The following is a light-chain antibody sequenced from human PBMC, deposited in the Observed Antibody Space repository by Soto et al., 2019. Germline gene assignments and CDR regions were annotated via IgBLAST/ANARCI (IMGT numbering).Light chain of an antibody. CDR1: SSDVGGYNY. CDR2: EVS. V-gene: IGLV2-14*01. Sequence: QSALTQPASVSGSPGQSITISCTGTSSDVGGYNYVSWYQQHPGKAPRLMIFEVSNRPSGVSNRFSGSKSGNSASLTISGLQAEDGADYYCSSYTSSSTVVFGTGTKVTVL. J-gene: IGLJ1*01. CDR3: SSYTSSSTVV.